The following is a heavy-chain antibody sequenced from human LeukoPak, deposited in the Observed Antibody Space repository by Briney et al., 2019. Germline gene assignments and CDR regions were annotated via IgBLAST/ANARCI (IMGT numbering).Heavy chain of an antibody. CDR1: GGSISSYY. J-gene: IGHJ3*02. D-gene: IGHD2-2*01. Sequence: SETLSLTCTVSGGSISSYYWSWIRQPAGKGLEWIGRIYTSGSTNYNPSLKSRVTMSVDTSKNQFSLKLSSVTAADTAVYYCARAQAPYCSSTSCTPGAFDIWGQGTMVTVSS. V-gene: IGHV4-4*07. CDR2: IYTSGST. CDR3: ARAQAPYCSSTSCTPGAFDI.